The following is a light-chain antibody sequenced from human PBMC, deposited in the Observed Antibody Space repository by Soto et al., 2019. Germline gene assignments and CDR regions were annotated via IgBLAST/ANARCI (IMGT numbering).Light chain of an antibody. Sequence: EIVMTQSPATLSVSPGERATLSCRASQSVSSNLAWYQQKPGQTPKLLIYVASTRATGIPARFSGSGSGTEFTLNISSLQSEDFAVYDCQQYNVWPLTFGGGTKVEFK. CDR1: QSVSSN. J-gene: IGKJ4*01. CDR2: VAS. CDR3: QQYNVWPLT. V-gene: IGKV3-15*01.